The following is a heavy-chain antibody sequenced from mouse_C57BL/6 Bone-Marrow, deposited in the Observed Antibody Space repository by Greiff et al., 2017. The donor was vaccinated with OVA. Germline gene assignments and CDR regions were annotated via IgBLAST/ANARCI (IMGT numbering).Heavy chain of an antibody. CDR3: ARYRGLRLDFDY. D-gene: IGHD2-4*01. CDR2: IDPSDSYT. Sequence: VQLQQPGAELVMPGASVKLSCKASGYTFTSYWMHWVKQRPGQGLEWIGEIDPSDSYTNYNQKFKGKSTLTVDKSSSTAYMQLSSLTSEDSAVDYCARYRGLRLDFDYWGQGTTLTVSS. CDR1: GYTFTSYW. V-gene: IGHV1-69*01. J-gene: IGHJ2*01.